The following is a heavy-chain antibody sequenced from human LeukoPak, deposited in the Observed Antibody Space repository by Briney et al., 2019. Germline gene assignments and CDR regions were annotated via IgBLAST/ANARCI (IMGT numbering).Heavy chain of an antibody. D-gene: IGHD4-11*01. CDR1: GFTVSSNF. Sequence: GGSLRLSCVASGFTVSSNFMSWVRQAPGKGLEWVSLIDRGGNTYYADSVKGRFTISRDNAKGTLYLQMSSLRAEDTAVYYCTGHHQAYSRTYWGQGTLVTVSS. V-gene: IGHV3-53*01. J-gene: IGHJ4*02. CDR2: IDRGGNT. CDR3: TGHHQAYSRTY.